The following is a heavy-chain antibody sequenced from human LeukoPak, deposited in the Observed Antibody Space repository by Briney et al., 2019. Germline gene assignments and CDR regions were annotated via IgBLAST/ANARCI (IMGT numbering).Heavy chain of an antibody. J-gene: IGHJ5*02. Sequence: PSETLSLTCTVSGGSISSYYWSWIRQPPGKGLEWIGYIYYSGSTNYNPSLKSRVTISVDTSKNQFSLKLSSVTAADTAVYCCARHLGYSGYEPTNWFDPWGQGTLVTVSS. V-gene: IGHV4-59*08. CDR2: IYYSGST. CDR1: GGSISSYY. D-gene: IGHD5-12*01. CDR3: ARHLGYSGYEPTNWFDP.